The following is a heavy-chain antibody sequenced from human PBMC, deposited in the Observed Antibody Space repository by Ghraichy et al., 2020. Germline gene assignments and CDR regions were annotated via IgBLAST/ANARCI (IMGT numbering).Heavy chain of an antibody. CDR1: GYTFTGYY. CDR3: ARAPGITGTLGYYGMDV. J-gene: IGHJ6*02. V-gene: IGHV1-2*04. D-gene: IGHD1-20*01. Sequence: ASVKVSCKASGYTFTGYYMHWVRQAPGQGLEWMGWINPNSGGTNYAQKFQGWVTMTRDTSISTAYMELSRLRSDDTAVYYCARAPGITGTLGYYGMDVWGQGTTVTVSS. CDR2: INPNSGGT.